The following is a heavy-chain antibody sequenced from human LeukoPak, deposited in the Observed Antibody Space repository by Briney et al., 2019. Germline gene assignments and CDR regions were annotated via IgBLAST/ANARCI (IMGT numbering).Heavy chain of an antibody. Sequence: GGSLRLSCAASGFTFSSYSMNWVRQAPGKGLEWVSSIDGSTNYIYYADSLKGRFTISRDNAKNSLYLQMNSLRAEDTAVYYCARIGAGSSRDYWGQGTLVTVSS. D-gene: IGHD6-13*01. CDR2: IDGSTNYI. V-gene: IGHV3-21*01. CDR1: GFTFSSYS. J-gene: IGHJ4*02. CDR3: ARIGAGSSRDY.